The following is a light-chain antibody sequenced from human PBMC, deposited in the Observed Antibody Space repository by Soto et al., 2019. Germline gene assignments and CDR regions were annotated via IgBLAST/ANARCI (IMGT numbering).Light chain of an antibody. V-gene: IGKV3-11*01. Sequence: EIVLTQSPATLSLSPGERATLSCTASQSVSSSLAWYQRKPGQAPRLLIYDASNRATGIPARFSGSGSGTAFTLTISSLEPEDFAVYYCQQRSNWPLTFGGGTEVEIK. CDR1: QSVSSS. J-gene: IGKJ4*01. CDR2: DAS. CDR3: QQRSNWPLT.